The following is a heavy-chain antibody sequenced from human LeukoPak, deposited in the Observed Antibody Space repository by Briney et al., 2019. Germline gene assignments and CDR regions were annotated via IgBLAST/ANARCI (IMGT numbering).Heavy chain of an antibody. D-gene: IGHD6-6*01. Sequence: GGSLRLSCAASGFTFSSYSMNWVRQAPGKGLEWVSSISSSSSYIYYADSVKGRFTISRDNAKNSLYLQMNSLRAEDTAVYYCASQEYSSSGGDYWGQGTLVTVSS. CDR1: GFTFSSYS. CDR2: ISSSSSYI. V-gene: IGHV3-21*01. J-gene: IGHJ4*02. CDR3: ASQEYSSSGGDY.